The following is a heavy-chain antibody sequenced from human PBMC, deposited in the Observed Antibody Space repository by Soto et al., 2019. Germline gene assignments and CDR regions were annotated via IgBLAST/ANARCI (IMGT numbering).Heavy chain of an antibody. CDR3: ARGVGVTIDYYYYGMDV. CDR1: GYTFTSYY. V-gene: IGHV1-46*01. Sequence: GASVKVSCKASGYTFTSYYMHWVRRAPGQGLEWMGIINPSGGSTSYAQKFQGRVTMTRDTSTSTVYMELSSLRSEDTAVYYCARGVGVTIDYYYYGMDVWGQGTTVTVSS. D-gene: IGHD2-21*02. CDR2: INPSGGST. J-gene: IGHJ6*01.